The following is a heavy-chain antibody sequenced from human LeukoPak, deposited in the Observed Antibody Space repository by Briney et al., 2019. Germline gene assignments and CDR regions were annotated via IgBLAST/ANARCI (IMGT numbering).Heavy chain of an antibody. Sequence: PGGSLRLSCAASGVTFSSYEMNWVRQAPGKGLEWLSYSTSSGRTIYYADSVKGRFTISRDNAKNSLYLQMNSLRAEDTAVYYCAGDGGSGSYPRYWGPGTLVTVSS. CDR2: STSSGRTI. CDR1: GVTFSSYE. CDR3: AGDGGSGSYPRY. D-gene: IGHD1-26*01. J-gene: IGHJ4*02. V-gene: IGHV3-48*03.